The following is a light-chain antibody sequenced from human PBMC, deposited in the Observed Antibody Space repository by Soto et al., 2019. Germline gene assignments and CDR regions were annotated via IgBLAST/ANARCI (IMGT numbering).Light chain of an antibody. CDR1: QSVTTF. J-gene: IGKJ4*01. Sequence: EIVLTQSPVTLSLSPGERATLSCRASQSVTTFLAWYQQKPGHAPSLLIYDASKRATGIPARFSGSGSGTDFTLTISSLEPEDFAVYYCQQRTNWPLTFGGGTKVEIK. CDR3: QQRTNWPLT. CDR2: DAS. V-gene: IGKV3-11*01.